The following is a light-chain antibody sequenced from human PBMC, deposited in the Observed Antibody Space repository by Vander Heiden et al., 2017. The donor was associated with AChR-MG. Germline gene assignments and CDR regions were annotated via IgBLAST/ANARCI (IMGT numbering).Light chain of an antibody. J-gene: IGLJ1*01. CDR1: SLRSYY. CDR3: NSRDSSGNHYV. Sequence: SSELTQDPAVSVAFGPTVRSTCQGDSLRSYYASWYQQKPGQAPVLVIYGKNNRPSGIPDRFSGSSSGNTASLTITGAQAEDEADYYCNSRDSSGNHYVFGTGTKVTVL. V-gene: IGLV3-19*01. CDR2: GKN.